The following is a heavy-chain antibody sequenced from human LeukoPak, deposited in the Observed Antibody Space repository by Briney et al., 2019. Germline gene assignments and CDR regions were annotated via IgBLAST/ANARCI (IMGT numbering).Heavy chain of an antibody. CDR3: ARGNYGDYAT. V-gene: IGHV4-61*02. Sequence: SQTLSLTCTVSGGSISSGSYYWSWIRQPAGKGLEWIGRIYTSGSTNYNPSPKSRVTISVDTSKNQFSLKLSSVTAADTAVYYCARGNYGDYATWGQGTLVTVSS. J-gene: IGHJ5*02. D-gene: IGHD4-17*01. CDR2: IYTSGST. CDR1: GGSISSGSYY.